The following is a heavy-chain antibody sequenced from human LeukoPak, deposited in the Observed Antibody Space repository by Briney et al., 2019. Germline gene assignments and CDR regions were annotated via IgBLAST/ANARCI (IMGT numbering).Heavy chain of an antibody. CDR1: GGTFSSYA. J-gene: IGHJ4*02. CDR3: ARYYYDSSGYYHFDY. D-gene: IGHD3-22*01. V-gene: IGHV1-69*04. Sequence: SVKVSCKASGGTFSSYAISWVRQAPGQGLEWMGRIIPILGIANYAQKFQGRVTITADKSTSTAYMELSSLRSEDTAVYYCARYYYDSSGYYHFDYWGQGTLVTVSS. CDR2: IIPILGIA.